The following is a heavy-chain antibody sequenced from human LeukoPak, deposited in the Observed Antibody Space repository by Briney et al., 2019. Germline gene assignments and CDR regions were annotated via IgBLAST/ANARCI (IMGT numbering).Heavy chain of an antibody. Sequence: GSLRLSCAASGFTFSDYTMNWVRQAPGKGLEWVAFIRYDGSNKYYADSVKGRFTISRDNSKNTLYLQMNSLRAEDTAVYYCAKEQYYDIPFDIWGQGTMVTVSS. CDR1: GFTFSDYT. CDR3: AKEQYYDIPFDI. D-gene: IGHD3-9*01. J-gene: IGHJ3*02. V-gene: IGHV3-30*02. CDR2: IRYDGSNK.